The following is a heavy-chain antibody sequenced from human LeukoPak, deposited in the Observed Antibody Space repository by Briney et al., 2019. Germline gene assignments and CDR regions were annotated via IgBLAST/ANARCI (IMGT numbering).Heavy chain of an antibody. CDR1: GFTFNSYW. CDR2: INKDGSQE. D-gene: IGHD1-1*01. Sequence: SWGSLRLSCAASGFTFNSYWMNWVCQAPGKGLQWVANINKDGSQEYCVDSVQGPFTISKDNAKNSLYLQINSLRAEDTAFYYWARDNSRNDLEDWGQGGQATVSS. J-gene: IGHJ4*01. CDR3: ARDNSRNDLED. V-gene: IGHV3-7*04.